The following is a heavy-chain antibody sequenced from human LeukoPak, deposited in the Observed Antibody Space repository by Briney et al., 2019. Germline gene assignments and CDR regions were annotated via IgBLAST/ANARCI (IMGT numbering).Heavy chain of an antibody. D-gene: IGHD6-13*01. CDR2: IYYSGST. Sequence: SETLSLTCTVSGGSISSYYWSWIRQPPGKGLEWIGYIYYSGSTNYNPSLKSRVTISVDTSKNQFSLKLSSVTAADTAVYYCARAGHRRIAAAGYYFDYWGQGTLVTVSS. CDR3: ARAGHRRIAAAGYYFDY. V-gene: IGHV4-59*01. J-gene: IGHJ4*02. CDR1: GGSISSYY.